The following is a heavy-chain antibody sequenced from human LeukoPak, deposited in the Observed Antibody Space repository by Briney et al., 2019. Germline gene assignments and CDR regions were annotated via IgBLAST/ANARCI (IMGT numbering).Heavy chain of an antibody. V-gene: IGHV4-59*03. D-gene: IGHD6-13*01. CDR1: GDSITSYY. CDR2: IYYGGGT. Sequence: WQTLSLTCSVFGDSITSYYCSWMRQPPRKGLEWIGYIYYGGGTTYHPSLKSRVTMSVDTSKNQFSPKLSSLTAADTAIYYCAGGRNTAGTSDSWGQGTLVTASS. J-gene: IGHJ4*02. CDR3: AGGRNTAGTSDS.